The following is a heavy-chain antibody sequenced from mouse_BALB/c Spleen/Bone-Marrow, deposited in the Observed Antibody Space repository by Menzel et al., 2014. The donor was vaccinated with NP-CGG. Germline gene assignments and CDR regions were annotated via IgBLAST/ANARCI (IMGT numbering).Heavy chain of an antibody. CDR2: ISYDGYN. Sequence: EVQLQQSGPGLVKPSQSLSPTCSVTGYSITSGYYWNWIRQFPGDKLEWMGYISYDGYNKYNPSLKNRISITRDTSKNQFFLKLSSEATEDTATYYCARDPHYGDYLGDYWGQGTTRTVSS. J-gene: IGHJ2*01. CDR3: ARDPHYGDYLGDY. CDR1: GYSITSGYY. V-gene: IGHV3-6*02. D-gene: IGHD2-13*01.